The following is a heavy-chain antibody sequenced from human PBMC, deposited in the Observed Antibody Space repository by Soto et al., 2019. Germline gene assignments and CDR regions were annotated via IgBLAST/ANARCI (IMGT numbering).Heavy chain of an antibody. V-gene: IGHV4-34*01. Sequence: PSETLSLTCAVYGGSFSGYYWSWIRQPPGKGLEWIGEINHSGSTNYNPSLKSRVTISVDTSKNQFSLKLSSVTAADTAVYYCARASPPNSWELLRSRIHTFDYWGQGTLVTVS. J-gene: IGHJ4*02. CDR1: GGSFSGYY. D-gene: IGHD1-26*01. CDR2: INHSGST. CDR3: ARASPPNSWELLRSRIHTFDY.